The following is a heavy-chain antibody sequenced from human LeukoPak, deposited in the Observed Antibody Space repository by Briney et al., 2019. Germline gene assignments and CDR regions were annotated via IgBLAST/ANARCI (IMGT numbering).Heavy chain of an antibody. Sequence: SETLSLTCTVSGGSISNYYWSWIRQPPGKGLECIGYIYYSGSTNYNPSLKSRVTISVDTSKNQFSLKLSSVSTADTAVYYCARVSGPQAVRHFDYWGQGTLVTVSS. CDR3: ARVSGPQAVRHFDY. CDR1: GGSISNYY. CDR2: IYYSGST. J-gene: IGHJ4*02. V-gene: IGHV4-59*01. D-gene: IGHD1-1*01.